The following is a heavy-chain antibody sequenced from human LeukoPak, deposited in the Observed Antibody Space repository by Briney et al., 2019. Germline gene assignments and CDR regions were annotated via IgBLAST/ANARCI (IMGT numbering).Heavy chain of an antibody. V-gene: IGHV4-38-2*02. Sequence: SETLSLTCTVSGYSISSGYYWGWIRQPPGKGLEWIGSIYHSGSTYYNPSLKSRVTISVDTSKNQFSLELSSVTAADTAVYYCARDYPVWGSYRLHYFDYWGQGTLVTVSS. CDR2: IYHSGST. CDR1: GYSISSGYY. D-gene: IGHD3-16*02. CDR3: ARDYPVWGSYRLHYFDY. J-gene: IGHJ4*02.